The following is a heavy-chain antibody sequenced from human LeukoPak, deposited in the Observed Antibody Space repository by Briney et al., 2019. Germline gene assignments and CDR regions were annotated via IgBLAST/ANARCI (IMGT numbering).Heavy chain of an antibody. CDR3: AKVPHYDYVWGSYRPYFDY. CDR1: GFTFSSYA. V-gene: IGHV3-30*18. J-gene: IGHJ4*02. D-gene: IGHD3-16*02. CDR2: ISYDGSNT. Sequence: GGSLRLSCAASGFTFSSYAMHWVRQAPGKGLEWVAVISYDGSNTYYIDSVKGRFTISRDNPKKTLYLQMNSLRVEDTAVYYCAKVPHYDYVWGSYRPYFDYWGQGTLVTVSS.